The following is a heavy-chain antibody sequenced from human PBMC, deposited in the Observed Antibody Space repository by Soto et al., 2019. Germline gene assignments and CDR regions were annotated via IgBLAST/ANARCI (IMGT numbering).Heavy chain of an antibody. V-gene: IGHV3-74*01. CDR1: GFTSSSYW. CDR3: ARDTYYYDGSDHFSADAFDI. D-gene: IGHD3-22*01. J-gene: IGHJ3*02. CDR2: ISNDGSST. Sequence: EVQLVESGGGLVQPGGSLRLSCAASGFTSSSYWIHWVRQAPGKGLVWVSRISNDGSSTNYADSVKGRFTISRDNAKNTLYLKMNSLRDEDTDLYYCARDTYYYDGSDHFSADAFDIWGQGTMVTVSS.